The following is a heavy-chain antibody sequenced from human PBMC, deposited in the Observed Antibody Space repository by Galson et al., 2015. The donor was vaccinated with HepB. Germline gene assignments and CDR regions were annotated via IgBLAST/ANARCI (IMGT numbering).Heavy chain of an antibody. V-gene: IGHV3-33*01. CDR2: IWYDGSNK. CDR3: ARTPSPPRRYCSGGSCYSYFDY. Sequence: SLRLSCAASGFTFSSYGMHWVRQAPGKGLEWVAVIWYDGSNKYYADSVKGRFTISRDNSKNTLYLQMNSLRAEDTAVYYCARTPSPPRRYCSGGSCYSYFDYWGQGTLVTVSS. D-gene: IGHD2-15*01. CDR1: GFTFSSYG. J-gene: IGHJ4*02.